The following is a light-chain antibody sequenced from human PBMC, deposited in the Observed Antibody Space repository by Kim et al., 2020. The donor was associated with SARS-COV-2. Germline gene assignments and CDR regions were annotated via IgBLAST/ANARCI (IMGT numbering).Light chain of an antibody. J-gene: IGKJ2*01. CDR2: EVS. V-gene: IGKV2-30*01. CDR1: QSLIYSDGSIY. CDR3: LHATQWPTYI. Sequence: PAYIYGRSSQSLIYSDGSIYLKWFQQRPGLSPRRLIYEVSKRDSGGPDRFSGSGSGTDFTLRISRVEGEDVGVYYCLHATQWPTYIFGQGTKLEI.